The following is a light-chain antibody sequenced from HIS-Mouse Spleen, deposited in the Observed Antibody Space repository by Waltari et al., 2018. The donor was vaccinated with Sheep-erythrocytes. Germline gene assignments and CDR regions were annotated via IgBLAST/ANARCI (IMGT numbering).Light chain of an antibody. J-gene: IGLJ1*01. CDR3: CSYAGSYTYV. CDR1: SRDVGGYNY. V-gene: IGLV2-11*01. CDR2: DVS. Sequence: QSALTQPRSVSGSPGQSVPISCTGTSRDVGGYNYGPWYQQHPGKAPKLMIYDVSKRPSGVPDRFSGSKSGNTASLTISGLQAEDEADYYCCSYAGSYTYVFGTGTKVTVL.